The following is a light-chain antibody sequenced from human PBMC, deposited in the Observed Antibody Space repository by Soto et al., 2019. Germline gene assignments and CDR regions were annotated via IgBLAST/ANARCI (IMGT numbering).Light chain of an antibody. CDR2: SNN. J-gene: IGLJ3*02. V-gene: IGLV1-47*02. CDR3: ATWDDSLSGPV. CDR1: SSNIGSNY. Sequence: QAVVTQPPSASGTPGQRVTISCSGSSSNIGSNYVYWYQQIPGTAPKLLIYSNNQRPSGVPDRFSGSKSGTSASLAISGLRSDDEADYYCATWDDSLSGPVFGGGTKVTVL.